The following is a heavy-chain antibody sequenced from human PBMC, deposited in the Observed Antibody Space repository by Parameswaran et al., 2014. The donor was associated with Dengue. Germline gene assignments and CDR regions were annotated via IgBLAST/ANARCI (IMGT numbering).Heavy chain of an antibody. J-gene: IGHJ4*02. CDR3: ARGEIGILGDALLRY. D-gene: IGHD2-15*01. V-gene: IGHV3-48*03. CDR2: ISSSGSTI. Sequence: WIRQPPGKGLEWVSYISSSGSTIYYADSVKGRFTISRDNAKNSLYLQMNSLRAEDTAVYYCARGEIGILGDALLRYWGQGTLVTVSS.